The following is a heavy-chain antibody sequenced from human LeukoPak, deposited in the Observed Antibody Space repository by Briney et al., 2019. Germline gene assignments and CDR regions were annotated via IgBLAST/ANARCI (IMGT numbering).Heavy chain of an antibody. CDR1: GFTFRSYG. Sequence: GGSLRLSCAASGFTFRSYGMHWVRQAPGKGLEWVAVISYDGSNKYYADSVRGRFIISRDNSKNTLYLQMNSLRADGTAVYYCAKQALDKGASGMDVWGQGTTVTVSS. J-gene: IGHJ6*02. CDR2: ISYDGSNK. CDR3: AKQALDKGASGMDV. D-gene: IGHD3-22*01. V-gene: IGHV3-30*18.